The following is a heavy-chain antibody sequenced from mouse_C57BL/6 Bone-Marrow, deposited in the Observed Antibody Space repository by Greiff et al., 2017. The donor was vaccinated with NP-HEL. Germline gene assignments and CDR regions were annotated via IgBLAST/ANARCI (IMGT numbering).Heavy chain of an antibody. CDR1: GFTFSSYA. Sequence: EVKVVESGGGLVKPGGSLKLSCAASGFTFSSYAMSWVRQTPEKRLEWVATISDGGSYTYYPDNVKGRFTISRDNAKNNLYLQMSHLKSEDTAMYYCARDRTIYDGYCPFAYWGQGTLVTVSA. CDR2: ISDGGSYT. D-gene: IGHD2-3*01. CDR3: ARDRTIYDGYCPFAY. J-gene: IGHJ3*01. V-gene: IGHV5-4*01.